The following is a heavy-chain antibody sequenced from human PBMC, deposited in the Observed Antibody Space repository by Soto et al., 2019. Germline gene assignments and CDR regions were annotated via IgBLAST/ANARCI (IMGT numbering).Heavy chain of an antibody. CDR1: GFTFSSYW. CDR3: ARDRVEFIGASVGWFDP. D-gene: IGHD2-15*01. V-gene: IGHV3-74*01. CDR2: INSDGSST. Sequence: HPGGSLRLSCAASGFTFSSYWMHWVRQAPGKGLVWVSRINSDGSSTSYADSVKGRFTISRDNAKNTLYLQMNSLRAEDTAVYYCARDRVEFIGASVGWFDPWGQGTLVTVSS. J-gene: IGHJ5*02.